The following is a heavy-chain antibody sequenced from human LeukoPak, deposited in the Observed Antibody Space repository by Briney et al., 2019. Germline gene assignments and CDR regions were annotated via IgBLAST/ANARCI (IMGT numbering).Heavy chain of an antibody. V-gene: IGHV3-7*01. D-gene: IGHD1-7*01. CDR2: IKKDGSNK. Sequence: GGSLRLSCAASGFTFSSYWMSWVRQAPGKGLEWVANIKKDGSNKYYVESLKGRFTISRDNANNPLYLQMDSLRAEDTAVYYCAREVTGTSSWYFDLWGRGTLVTVSS. CDR3: AREVTGTSSWYFDL. CDR1: GFTFSSYW. J-gene: IGHJ2*01.